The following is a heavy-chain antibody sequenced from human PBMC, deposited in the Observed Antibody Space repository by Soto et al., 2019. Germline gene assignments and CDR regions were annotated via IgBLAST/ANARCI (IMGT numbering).Heavy chain of an antibody. CDR1: GGSISSYY. CDR2: IYYSGST. CDR3: ARRDGRLGELSFFYFDY. V-gene: IGHV4-59*08. J-gene: IGHJ4*02. Sequence: SETLSLTCTVSGGSISSYYWSWIRQPPGKGLEWIGYIYYSGSTNYNPSLKSRVTISVDTSKNQFSLKLSSVTAADTAVYYCARRDGRLGELSFFYFDYWGQGTLVTVSS. D-gene: IGHD3-16*02.